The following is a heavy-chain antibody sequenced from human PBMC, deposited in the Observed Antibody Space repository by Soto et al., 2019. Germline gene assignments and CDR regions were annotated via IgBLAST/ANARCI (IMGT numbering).Heavy chain of an antibody. CDR2: ISGSGANT. J-gene: IGHJ6*02. CDR3: AKDDDCSNYTPWDYYGMDV. CDR1: GFIFRSYT. Sequence: PGGSLRLSCAASGFIFRSYTMTWVRQASGKGLEWVSGISGSGANTHYADSVKGRFTISRDNNKNTLFLQMNSVRADDTAVYYCAKDDDCSNYTPWDYYGMDVWGQGTTCTVSS. D-gene: IGHD4-4*01. V-gene: IGHV3-23*01.